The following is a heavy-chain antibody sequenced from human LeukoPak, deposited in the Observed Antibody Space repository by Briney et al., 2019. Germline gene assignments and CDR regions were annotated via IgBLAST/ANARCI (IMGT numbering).Heavy chain of an antibody. J-gene: IGHJ5*02. D-gene: IGHD2-15*01. CDR1: GGPISVYY. CDR3: ARRSVCCSGGSSGWFDP. CDR2: IYYSGST. Sequence: SETLSLTCTVSGGPISVYYWSWSRQPPGKGLEWIGYIYYSGSTNYNPSLKSRVTISVHTYKNKIHLRLRSVTAADPAVYYCARRSVCCSGGSSGWFDPWGQGTLVTVSS. V-gene: IGHV4-59*08.